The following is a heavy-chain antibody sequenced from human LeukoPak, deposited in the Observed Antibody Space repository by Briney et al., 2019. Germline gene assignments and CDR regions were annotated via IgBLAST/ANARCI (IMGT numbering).Heavy chain of an antibody. V-gene: IGHV3-66*01. D-gene: IGHD6-19*01. CDR3: ASEEQWLRGAFDI. Sequence: GGSLRFSCAASGFTVSSNYMSWVRQAPGKGLEWVSVIYSGGSTYYADSVKGRFTISRDNSKNTLYLQMNSLRAEDTAVYYCASEEQWLRGAFDIWGQGTMVTVSS. CDR2: IYSGGST. CDR1: GFTVSSNY. J-gene: IGHJ3*02.